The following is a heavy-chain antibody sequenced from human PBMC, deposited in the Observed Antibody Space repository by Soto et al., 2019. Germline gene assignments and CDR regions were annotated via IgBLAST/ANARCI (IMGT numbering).Heavy chain of an antibody. Sequence: ASVKVSCKASGYTFTSYDINWVRQATGQGLEWMGWMNPNSGNTGYAQKFQGRVTMTRNTSISTAYMELSSLRSEDTAVYYCATYCSGGSCYYYYYMDVWGKGTTVTVS. CDR2: MNPNSGNT. D-gene: IGHD2-15*01. CDR3: ATYCSGGSCYYYYYMDV. CDR1: GYTFTSYD. V-gene: IGHV1-8*01. J-gene: IGHJ6*03.